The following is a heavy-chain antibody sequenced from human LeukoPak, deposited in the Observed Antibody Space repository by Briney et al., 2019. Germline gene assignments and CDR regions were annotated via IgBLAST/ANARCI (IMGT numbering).Heavy chain of an antibody. CDR1: GGSISSGGYS. CDR3: ARGAAYYYDTTGYYLDY. J-gene: IGHJ4*02. D-gene: IGHD3-22*01. CDR2: FYHSGST. Sequence: SQTLSLTCAVSGGSISSGGYSWGWIRQPPGKGLEWIGYFYHSGSTYYNPSLKSRVTISVDRSKNQFSLKLSSVTAADTAVYYCARGAAYYYDTTGYYLDYWGQGTLVTVSS. V-gene: IGHV4-30-2*01.